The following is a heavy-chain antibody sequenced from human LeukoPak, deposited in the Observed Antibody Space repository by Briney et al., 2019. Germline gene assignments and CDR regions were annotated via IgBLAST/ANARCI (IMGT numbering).Heavy chain of an antibody. CDR2: ISAYNGNT. Sequence: ASVKVSCKASGYTFTSYGISWVRQAPGQGLEWMGWISAYNGNTNYAQKLQGRVTMTTDTSTSTAYMELRSLRSDDTAVYYCARGEIAVAGPKRYYYYYMDVWGKGTTVTISS. V-gene: IGHV1-18*01. CDR1: GYTFTSYG. CDR3: ARGEIAVAGPKRYYYYYMDV. D-gene: IGHD6-19*01. J-gene: IGHJ6*03.